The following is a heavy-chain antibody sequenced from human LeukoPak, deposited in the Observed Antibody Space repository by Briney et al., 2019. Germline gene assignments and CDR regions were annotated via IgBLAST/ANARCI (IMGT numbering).Heavy chain of an antibody. CDR3: ARDYRDGYNYEWFDP. Sequence: SETLSLTCAVYGGSFSGYYWSWIRQPAGKGLEWIGRIYTSGSTNYNPSLKSRVTISVDTSKNQSSLKLSSVTAADTAVYYCARDYRDGYNYEWFDPWGQGTLVTVSS. J-gene: IGHJ5*02. CDR1: GGSFSGYY. CDR2: IYTSGST. D-gene: IGHD5-24*01. V-gene: IGHV4-4*07.